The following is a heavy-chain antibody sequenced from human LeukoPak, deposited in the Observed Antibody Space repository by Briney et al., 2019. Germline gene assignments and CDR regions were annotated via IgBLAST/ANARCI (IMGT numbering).Heavy chain of an antibody. Sequence: SSETLSLTCTVSGGSISSYYWSWIRQPPGKGREWIGYIYYSGSTNYNPSLKSRVTISVDTSKNQFSLKLSSVTAADTAVYYCARDLGRYDAFYIWGQGTMVTVSS. V-gene: IGHV4-59*01. CDR2: IYYSGST. CDR3: ARDLGRYDAFYI. CDR1: GGSISSYY. J-gene: IGHJ3*02.